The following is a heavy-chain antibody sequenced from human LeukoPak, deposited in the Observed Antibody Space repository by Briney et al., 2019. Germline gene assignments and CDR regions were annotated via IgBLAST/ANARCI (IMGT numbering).Heavy chain of an antibody. V-gene: IGHV1-8*03. CDR1: GYTFTSYD. CDR2: MNPNSGNT. CDR3: ARGGGCSSTSCYGAGDYMDV. Sequence: EASVKVSCKASGYTFTSYDINWVRQATGQGLEWMGWMNPNSGNTGYAQKFQGRVTITRNTSISTAYMELSSLRSEDTAVYYCARGGGCSSTSCYGAGDYMDVWGKGTTVTVSS. J-gene: IGHJ6*03. D-gene: IGHD2-2*01.